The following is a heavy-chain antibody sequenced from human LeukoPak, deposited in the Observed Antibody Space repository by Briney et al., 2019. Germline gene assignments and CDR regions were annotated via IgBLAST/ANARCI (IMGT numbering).Heavy chain of an antibody. CDR1: GFTFSSYA. CDR2: ISGSGGST. D-gene: IGHD4-17*01. CDR3: AKFDYGDYVVGAFDI. Sequence: GGSLRLSCAASGFTFSSYAMSWVRQAPGEGLEWVSAISGSGGSTYYADSVKGRFTISRDNSKNTLYLQMNSLRAEDTAVYYCAKFDYGDYVVGAFDIWGQGTMVTVSS. J-gene: IGHJ3*02. V-gene: IGHV3-23*01.